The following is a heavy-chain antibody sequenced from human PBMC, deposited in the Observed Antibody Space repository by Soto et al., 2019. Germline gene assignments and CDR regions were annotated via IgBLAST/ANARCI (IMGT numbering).Heavy chain of an antibody. D-gene: IGHD1-26*01. CDR1: GFIFENFG. Sequence: GGSLRLSCAASGFIFENFGMSWVRQAPGKGLEWISSISGSGFKKYYADSVKGRFTISRDNSKSTVYLELNNLSAEDTAVYHCSKNQGVELVPLATVDWFDPWGQGSVVTVSS. V-gene: IGHV3-23*01. CDR2: ISGSGFKK. J-gene: IGHJ5*02. CDR3: SKNQGVELVPLATVDWFDP.